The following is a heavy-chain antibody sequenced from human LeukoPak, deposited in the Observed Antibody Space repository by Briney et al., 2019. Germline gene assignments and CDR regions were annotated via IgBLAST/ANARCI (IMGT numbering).Heavy chain of an antibody. D-gene: IGHD1-7*01. CDR3: ARTPQRNYLFDY. V-gene: IGHV3-48*03. J-gene: IGHJ4*02. CDR1: GVTFSSYE. CDR2: ISSSGSTI. Sequence: GGSLRLSCAASGVTFSSYEMNWVRQAPGKGLEWVSYISSSGSTIYYADSVKGRFTISRDNAKNSLYLQMNSLRAEDTAVYYCARTPQRNYLFDYWGQGTLVTVSS.